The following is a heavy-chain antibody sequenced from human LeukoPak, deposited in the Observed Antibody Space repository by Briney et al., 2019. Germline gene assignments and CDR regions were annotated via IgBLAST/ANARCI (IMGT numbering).Heavy chain of an antibody. CDR3: ARGQGSYESDP. Sequence: ASVKVSCKASRYTFTGYYMHWVRQAPGQGLEWMGWMNPNSGNTGYAQKFQGRVTITRNTSISTAYMELSSLRSEDTAVYYCARGQGSYESDPWGQGTLVTVSS. D-gene: IGHD5-12*01. CDR2: MNPNSGNT. CDR1: RYTFTGYY. V-gene: IGHV1-8*03. J-gene: IGHJ5*02.